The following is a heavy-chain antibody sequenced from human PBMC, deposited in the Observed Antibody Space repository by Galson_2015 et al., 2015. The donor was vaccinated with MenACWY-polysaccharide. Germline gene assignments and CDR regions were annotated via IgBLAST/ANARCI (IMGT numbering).Heavy chain of an antibody. CDR3: ARGDSSTGFDY. CDR1: GFTFSTYS. J-gene: IGHJ4*02. Sequence: SLRLSCAASGFTFSTYSMNWVRPAPGKGLEWVSYVSSSRSIISYADSVKGRFTISRDNANNSLYLQMNSLRAEDTAVYYCARGDSSTGFDYWGQGTLVTVSS. CDR2: VSSSRSII. V-gene: IGHV3-48*01. D-gene: IGHD6-13*01.